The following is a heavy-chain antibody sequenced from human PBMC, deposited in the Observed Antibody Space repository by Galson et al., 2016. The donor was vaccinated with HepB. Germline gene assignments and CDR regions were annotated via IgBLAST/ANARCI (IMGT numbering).Heavy chain of an antibody. Sequence: SLRLSCAASEFTFSSYAMSWVRQAPGKGLEWVSAISGSGGSTYYADSVKGRFTISRDNSKNTLYLQVNSLRAEDTAVYYCAKMPPLDLGMGDSSGYPHYGMDVWGQGTTVTVSS. CDR1: EFTFSSYA. D-gene: IGHD3-22*01. J-gene: IGHJ6*02. V-gene: IGHV3-23*01. CDR2: ISGSGGST. CDR3: AKMPPLDLGMGDSSGYPHYGMDV.